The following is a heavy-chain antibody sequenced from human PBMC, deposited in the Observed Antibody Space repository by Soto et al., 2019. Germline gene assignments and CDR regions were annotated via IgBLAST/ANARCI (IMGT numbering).Heavy chain of an antibody. Sequence: RGESLKISCKGSGYSFTSYWISWVRQMPGKGLEWMGRIDPSDSYTNYSPSFQGHVTISADKSISTAYLQWSSLKASDTAMYYCARQAYCGGDCYPIDYWGQGTLVTVSS. CDR1: GYSFTSYW. CDR3: ARQAYCGGDCYPIDY. CDR2: IDPSDSYT. V-gene: IGHV5-10-1*01. J-gene: IGHJ4*02. D-gene: IGHD2-21*02.